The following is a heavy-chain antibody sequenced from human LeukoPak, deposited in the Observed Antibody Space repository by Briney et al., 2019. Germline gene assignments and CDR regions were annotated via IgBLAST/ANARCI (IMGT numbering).Heavy chain of an antibody. CDR3: AKDWSRLQLLPYYFDY. D-gene: IGHD2-2*01. CDR1: GFTFSSYA. V-gene: IGHV3-23*01. CDR2: ISGSGGST. J-gene: IGHJ4*02. Sequence: LPGGSLRLSCAASGFTFSSYAMSWVRQAPGKGLEWVSAISGSGGSTYYADSVKGRFTISRDNSKNTLYLQMNSLRAEDTAVYYCAKDWSRLQLLPYYFDYWGQGTLVTVSS.